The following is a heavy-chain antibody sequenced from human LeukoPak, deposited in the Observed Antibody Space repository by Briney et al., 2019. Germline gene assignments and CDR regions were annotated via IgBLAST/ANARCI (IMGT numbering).Heavy chain of an antibody. CDR3: ARDFGPIVPAAIDDREAWFDP. V-gene: IGHV1-46*01. D-gene: IGHD2-2*01. Sequence: ASVKVSCKASGYTFTSYYMHWVRQAPGQGLEWMGIINPSGGSTSYAQKFQGRVTISVDTSKNQFSLKLSSVTAADTAVYYCARDFGPIVPAAIDDREAWFDPWGQGTLVIVSS. CDR1: GYTFTSYY. CDR2: INPSGGST. J-gene: IGHJ5*02.